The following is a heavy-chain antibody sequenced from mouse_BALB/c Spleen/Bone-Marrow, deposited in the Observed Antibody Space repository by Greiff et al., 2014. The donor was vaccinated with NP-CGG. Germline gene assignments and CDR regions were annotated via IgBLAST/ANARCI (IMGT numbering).Heavy chain of an antibody. J-gene: IGHJ2*01. CDR3: ARGGDYHYFDY. D-gene: IGHD2-4*01. CDR1: GYTFTTYD. Sequence: VQLQQSGPELVKPGALVKISCKASGYTFTTYDINWVKQRPGQGLEWIGWISPGDGNTNYNEKFKGKATLTADKSSSAAYMQLSSLTSENSAVYFCARGGDYHYFDYWGQGTTLTVSS. V-gene: IGHV1S56*01. CDR2: ISPGDGNT.